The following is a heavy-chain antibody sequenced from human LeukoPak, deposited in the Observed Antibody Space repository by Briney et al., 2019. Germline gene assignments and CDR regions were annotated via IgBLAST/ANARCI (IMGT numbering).Heavy chain of an antibody. CDR1: GDSVSSNSAA. CDR3: ARDPKGHYFDTSAYDY. D-gene: IGHD3-22*01. J-gene: IGHJ4*02. CDR2: TSYRSKWYN. V-gene: IGHV6-1*01. Sequence: SRTISLTCAISGDSVSSNSAAWNWIRQSPSRGLEWLGTTSYRSKWYNDYAVSVKSRITINPDTSKNQFSLQLNSVTPEDTAVYYCARDPKGHYFDTSAYDYWGQGTLVTV.